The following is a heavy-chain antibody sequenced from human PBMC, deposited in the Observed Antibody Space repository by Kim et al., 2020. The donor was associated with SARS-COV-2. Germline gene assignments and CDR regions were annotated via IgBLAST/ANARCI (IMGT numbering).Heavy chain of an antibody. CDR1: GFTFSGSA. J-gene: IGHJ1*01. V-gene: IGHV3-73*01. Sequence: GGSLRLSCAASGFTFSGSAMHWVRQASGKGLEWVARIRSKANTYSYVYAASVRVTITISRYESTHTSYLQIHSLKIAATADYYSTRQGYLGQDTLVTIPS. CDR2: IRSKANTYSY. CDR3: TRQGY.